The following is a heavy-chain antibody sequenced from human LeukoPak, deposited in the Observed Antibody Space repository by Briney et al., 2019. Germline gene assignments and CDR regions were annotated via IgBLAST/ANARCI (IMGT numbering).Heavy chain of an antibody. CDR2: IYTGGST. CDR3: ARFLNGVGSGYYYMDV. Sequence: SETLSLTCTVSGGSISSYYWSWIRQPAGKGLEWIGRIYTGGSTNYNPSLKSRVTMSVDTSKNQFSLKLSSVTAADTAVYYCARFLNGVGSGYYYMDVWGKGTTVTVSS. V-gene: IGHV4-4*07. D-gene: IGHD3-3*01. J-gene: IGHJ6*03. CDR1: GGSISSYY.